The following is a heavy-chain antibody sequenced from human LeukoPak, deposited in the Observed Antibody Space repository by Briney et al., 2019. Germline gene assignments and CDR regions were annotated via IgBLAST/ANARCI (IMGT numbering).Heavy chain of an antibody. J-gene: IGHJ5*02. CDR2: IYYSGST. CDR1: GGSISSYY. D-gene: IGHD6-19*01. Sequence: PSETLSLTCTVSGGSISSYYWSWIRQPPGKGLEWIGYIYYSGSTNYNPSLKSRVTISVDTSKNQFSLKLSSVTAADTAVYYCARGGDSSGWYGGFDPWGQGTLVTVSS. V-gene: IGHV4-59*01. CDR3: ARGGDSSGWYGGFDP.